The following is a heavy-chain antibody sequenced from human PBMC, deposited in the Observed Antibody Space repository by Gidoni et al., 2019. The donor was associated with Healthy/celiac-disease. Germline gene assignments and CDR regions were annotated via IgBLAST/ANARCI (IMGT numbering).Heavy chain of an antibody. CDR2: IWYDGSNK. CDR1: GFPLSSYG. D-gene: IGHD3-22*01. J-gene: IGHJ4*02. V-gene: IGHV3-33*01. Sequence: QVQMVESGGGGVHPGGSLKLSRAASGFPLSSYGMHWVSQDPGKGLEWLAVIWYDGSNKYYADSVKGRFTISRDNSKNTLYLQMNSLRAEDTAVYYCARDYGGGSSGLLDYWGQGTLVTVSS. CDR3: ARDYGGGSSGLLDY.